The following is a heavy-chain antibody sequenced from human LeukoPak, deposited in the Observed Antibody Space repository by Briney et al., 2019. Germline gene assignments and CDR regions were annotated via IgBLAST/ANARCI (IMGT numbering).Heavy chain of an antibody. D-gene: IGHD2-2*02. J-gene: IGHJ4*02. CDR1: GYSISSRSYF. CDR2: IYYSRSN. V-gene: IGHV4-39*02. Sequence: SETLSLTCTVSGYSISSRSYFWGWIRQPPGKGLGWSGTIYYSRSNYYDPPLKSRLTISVDTSTNHFSLKLSSATAADTAVYYCARLAIYSSGEDFWGQGTLVTVSS. CDR3: ARLAIYSSGEDF.